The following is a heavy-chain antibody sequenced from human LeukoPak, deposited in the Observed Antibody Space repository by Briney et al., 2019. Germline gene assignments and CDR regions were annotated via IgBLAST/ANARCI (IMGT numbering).Heavy chain of an antibody. CDR2: IEQDGSEK. D-gene: IGHD2-15*01. CDR1: GFTFSRYW. J-gene: IGHJ3*02. V-gene: IGHV3-7*01. Sequence: GGSLRLSCAASGFTFSRYWMSWVRQAPGKGLEWVANIEQDGSEKYYVDSVKGRFTISRDNVKNSLYLQMNSLRAEDTAVYYCAREFCSGANCYPMGAFDMWGQDTMVTVSS. CDR3: AREFCSGANCYPMGAFDM.